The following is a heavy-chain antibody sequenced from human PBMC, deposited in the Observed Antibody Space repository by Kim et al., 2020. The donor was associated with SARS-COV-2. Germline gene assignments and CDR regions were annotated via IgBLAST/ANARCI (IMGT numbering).Heavy chain of an antibody. J-gene: IGHJ4*02. D-gene: IGHD6-13*01. CDR3: ARAFIAAADYYFDY. V-gene: IGHV4-39*01. Sequence: PSPQSRVTISVGTSKNQFSQKLSSVTAADTAVYYCARAFIAAADYYFDYWGQGTLVTVSS.